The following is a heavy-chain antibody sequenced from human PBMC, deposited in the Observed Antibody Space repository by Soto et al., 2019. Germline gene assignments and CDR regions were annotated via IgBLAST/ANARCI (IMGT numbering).Heavy chain of an antibody. D-gene: IGHD5-12*01. V-gene: IGHV3-33*01. J-gene: IGHJ4*02. Sequence: PGGSLRLSCAASGFTFSSYGMHWVRQAPGKGLEWVAVIWYDGSNKYYADSVKGRFTISRDNSKNTLYLQMNSLRAEDTAVYYCARDRLATRGYSGYYFDYWGQGTLVTVSS. CDR1: GFTFSSYG. CDR3: ARDRLATRGYSGYYFDY. CDR2: IWYDGSNK.